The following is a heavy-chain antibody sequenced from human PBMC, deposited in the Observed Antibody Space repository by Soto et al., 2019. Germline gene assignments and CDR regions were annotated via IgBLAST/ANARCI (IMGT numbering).Heavy chain of an antibody. Sequence: KPSETLSLTCTVSGGSISSYYWSWIRQPPGKGLEWIGYIYYSGSTNYNPSLKSRVTISVDTSKNQFSLKLSSVTAADTAVYYCARSVFLDYWGQGTLVTVSS. CDR3: ARSVFLDY. J-gene: IGHJ4*02. V-gene: IGHV4-59*01. CDR1: GGSISSYY. CDR2: IYYSGST. D-gene: IGHD2-8*01.